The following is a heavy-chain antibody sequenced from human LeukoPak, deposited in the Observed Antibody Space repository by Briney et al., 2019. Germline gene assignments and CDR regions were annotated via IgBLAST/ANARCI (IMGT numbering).Heavy chain of an antibody. CDR3: ARDSSSSEGGGDFDY. Sequence: GGSLRLSCAASGFTFSSYWMSWVRQAPGKGLEWVANIKQDGSEKYYVDSVKGRFTISRDNAKNSLYLQMNSLRAEDTAVYYCARDSSSSEGGGDFDYWGQGTLVTVSS. V-gene: IGHV3-7*01. D-gene: IGHD6-6*01. J-gene: IGHJ4*02. CDR2: IKQDGSEK. CDR1: GFTFSSYW.